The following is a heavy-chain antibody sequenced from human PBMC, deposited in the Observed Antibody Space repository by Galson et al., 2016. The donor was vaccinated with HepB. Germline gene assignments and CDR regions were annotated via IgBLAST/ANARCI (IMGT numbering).Heavy chain of an antibody. Sequence: SLRLSCAASGFAFSSHWMHWVRQAPGKGLMWVARINSDGTISNYADSEKGRFTISRDNAKNTLYLEMNSLRAEDTAVYNCVRDHSVVPATAYNWFDPWGQGTLVTVSS. J-gene: IGHJ5*02. CDR2: INSDGTIS. D-gene: IGHD2-21*02. V-gene: IGHV3-74*01. CDR3: VRDHSVVPATAYNWFDP. CDR1: GFAFSSHW.